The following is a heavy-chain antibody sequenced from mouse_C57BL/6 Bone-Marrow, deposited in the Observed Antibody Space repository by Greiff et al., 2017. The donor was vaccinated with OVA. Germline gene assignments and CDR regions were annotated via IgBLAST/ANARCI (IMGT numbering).Heavy chain of an antibody. D-gene: IGHD1-1*01. CDR3: ARNYYAYWYFDV. Sequence: VQVVESGAELVRPGASVKLSCKASGYTFTDYYINWVKQRPGQGLEWIARIYPGSGNTYYNEKFKGKATLTAEKSSSTAYMQLSSLTSEDSAVYFCARNYYAYWYFDVWGTGTTVTVSS. J-gene: IGHJ1*03. CDR1: GYTFTDYY. V-gene: IGHV1-76*01. CDR2: IYPGSGNT.